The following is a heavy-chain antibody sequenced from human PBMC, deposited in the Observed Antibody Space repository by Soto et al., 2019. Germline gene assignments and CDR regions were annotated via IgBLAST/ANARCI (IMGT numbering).Heavy chain of an antibody. CDR3: ASEIVVVPAALNWFDP. Sequence: SETLSITCTVSGGSISSGDYYWSWIRQPPGKGLEWIGYIYYSGSTYYNPSLKSRVTISVDTSKNQFSLKLSSVTAADTAVYYCASEIVVVPAALNWFDPWGQGTLVTVSS. J-gene: IGHJ5*02. CDR2: IYYSGST. D-gene: IGHD2-2*01. CDR1: GGSISSGDYY. V-gene: IGHV4-30-4*01.